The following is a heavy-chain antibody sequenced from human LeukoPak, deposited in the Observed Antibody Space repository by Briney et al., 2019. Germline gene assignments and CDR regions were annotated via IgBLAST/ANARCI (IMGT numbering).Heavy chain of an antibody. CDR1: GFTFSSYA. V-gene: IGHV3-23*01. J-gene: IGHJ4*02. D-gene: IGHD3-3*01. CDR3: AKILRFLEWLLPPFDY. CDR2: ISGSGGST. Sequence: GGSLRLSCAASGFTFSSYAMSCVRQAPGKGLEWVSAISGSGGSTYYADSVKGRFTISRDDSKNTLYLQMNSLRAKDTAVYYCAKILRFLEWLLPPFDYWGQGTLVTVSS.